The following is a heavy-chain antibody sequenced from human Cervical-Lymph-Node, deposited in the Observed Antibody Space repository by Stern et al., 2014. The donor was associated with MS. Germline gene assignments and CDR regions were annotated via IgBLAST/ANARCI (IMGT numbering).Heavy chain of an antibody. V-gene: IGHV5-51*03. D-gene: IGHD6-13*01. Sequence: VQLVQSGAEVKKPGESLKISCKGSGYRFPTFWIGWVRQMPGKGLEWMGIIYPGDSDTRYSPSFQGQGTISDDKSINTAYMQWNSLKASDTATYYCARLGIAAAGTGSDNYFYYGMDVWGQGTAVTVSS. CDR1: GYRFPTFW. CDR3: ARLGIAAAGTGSDNYFYYGMDV. J-gene: IGHJ6*02. CDR2: IYPGDSDT.